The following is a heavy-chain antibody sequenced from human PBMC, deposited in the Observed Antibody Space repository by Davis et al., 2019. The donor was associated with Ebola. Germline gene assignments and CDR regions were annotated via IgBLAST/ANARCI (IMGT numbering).Heavy chain of an antibody. D-gene: IGHD6-19*01. CDR1: GGSFSGYY. Sequence: SETLSLTCAVYGGSFSGYYWTWIRQPPGKGLEWIGNVYDSGTTNYNPSLKSRVTISVDTPKNQFSLKLSSVTAADTAVYYCARLGWKSDYWGQGALVTVSS. V-gene: IGHV4-59*12. J-gene: IGHJ4*02. CDR3: ARLGWKSDY. CDR2: VYDSGTT.